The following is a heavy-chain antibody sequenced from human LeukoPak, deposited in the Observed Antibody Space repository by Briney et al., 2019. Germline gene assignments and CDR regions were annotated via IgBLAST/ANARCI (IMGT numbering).Heavy chain of an antibody. V-gene: IGHV2-5*02. CDR1: GFSLRTSGVG. D-gene: IGHD3-9*01. J-gene: IGHJ4*02. Sequence: SGPTLVKPTQTLTLTCTFSGFSLRTSGVGVGWIRQPPGKALEWPALIYWDGDKRYSPSLKSRLTITKDTSKNQVVLTMTNMDPVDTATYYCAHRGSDILTGYTNPYFDYWGQGTLVTVSS. CDR3: AHRGSDILTGYTNPYFDY. CDR2: IYWDGDK.